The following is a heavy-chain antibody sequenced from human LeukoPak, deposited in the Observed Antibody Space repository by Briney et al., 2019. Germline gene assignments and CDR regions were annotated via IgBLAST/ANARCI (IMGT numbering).Heavy chain of an antibody. Sequence: SETLSLTCTVSGYSVSSGYYWGWIRQPPGKGREWIGIIYHGGSTYYNPSLTSRVTISVDTSQNQFSLKLSSVTAADTAVYYCATSHDVKTAPYDLWGQGTLVTVSS. V-gene: IGHV4-38-2*02. CDR1: GYSVSSGYY. J-gene: IGHJ5*02. D-gene: IGHD2-21*01. CDR3: ATSHDVKTAPYDL. CDR2: IYHGGST.